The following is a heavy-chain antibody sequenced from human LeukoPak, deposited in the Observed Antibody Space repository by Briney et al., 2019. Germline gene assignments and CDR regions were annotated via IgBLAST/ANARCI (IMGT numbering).Heavy chain of an antibody. CDR2: SRNKGNSYAT. Sequence: SGGSLRLSCAASGFTFSDHYMDWVRQAPGKGLEWVGRSRNKGNSYATEYAASVKGRFTISRDDSKKLLYLQMNSLKTEDTAVYYCAREGAYCGGDCRDYWGQGTLVTVSS. CDR1: GFTFSDHY. D-gene: IGHD2-21*02. J-gene: IGHJ4*02. CDR3: AREGAYCGGDCRDY. V-gene: IGHV3-72*01.